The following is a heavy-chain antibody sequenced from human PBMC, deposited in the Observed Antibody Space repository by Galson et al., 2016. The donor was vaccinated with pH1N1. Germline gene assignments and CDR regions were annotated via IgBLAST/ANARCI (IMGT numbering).Heavy chain of an antibody. CDR2: IDWDDAK. CDR3: ARIIGGPDSGYYFDY. Sequence: PALVKPTQTLTLTCTFSGFSLRISGMCVSWIRQPPGKALEWLALIDWDDAKYYSTSLKTRPTISKDTSKNQVVLTMTNMDPVDTATYYCARIIGGPDSGYYFDYWSQGTLVTVSS. V-gene: IGHV2-70*01. CDR1: GFSLRISGMC. D-gene: IGHD5-12*01. J-gene: IGHJ4*02.